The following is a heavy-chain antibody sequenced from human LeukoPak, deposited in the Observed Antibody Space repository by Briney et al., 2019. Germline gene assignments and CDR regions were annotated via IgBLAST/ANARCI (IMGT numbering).Heavy chain of an antibody. V-gene: IGHV3-21*01. J-gene: IGHJ4*02. Sequence: GGSLGLPCAASGFTFSSYSMNWVRQAPGKGLEWVSSISSGSTYMYYADSVKGRFTISRDNAQNSMYLQMNSLRAEDTAVYYCAKGHGVVTFNELFSWGQGTLVTVSS. CDR3: AKGHGVVTFNELFS. CDR1: GFTFSSYS. CDR2: ISSGSTYM. D-gene: IGHD2-21*02.